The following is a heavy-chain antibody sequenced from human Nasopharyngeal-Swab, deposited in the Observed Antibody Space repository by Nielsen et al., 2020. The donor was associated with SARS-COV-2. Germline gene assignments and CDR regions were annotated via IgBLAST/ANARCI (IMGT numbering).Heavy chain of an antibody. V-gene: IGHV3-73*01. J-gene: IGHJ5*02. CDR3: TRDNGTYKWFDP. CDR1: GFIFGDCA. D-gene: IGHD3-10*01. CDR2: IDKKANNYAT. Sequence: GESLKISCAGSGFIFGDCAIHWVRQSSAKGLEWVAHIDKKANNYATEYAASVKGRFTISRDDSSNMAYLQMNRLNTEDTAVYYCTRDNGTYKWFDPWGQGALVTVSS.